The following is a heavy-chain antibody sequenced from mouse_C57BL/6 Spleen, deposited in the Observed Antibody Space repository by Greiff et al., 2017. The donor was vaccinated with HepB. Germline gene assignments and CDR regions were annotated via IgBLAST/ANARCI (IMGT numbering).Heavy chain of an antibody. Sequence: VQLQQSGPELVKPGASVKISCKASGYAFSSSWMNWVKQRPGKGLEWIGRIYPGDGDTNYNGKFKGKATLTADKSSSKAYMQLSSLTSEDSAVYFCARWDDYDEFAYWGQGTLVTVSA. CDR3: ARWDDYDEFAY. CDR2: IYPGDGDT. V-gene: IGHV1-82*01. J-gene: IGHJ3*01. D-gene: IGHD2-4*01. CDR1: GYAFSSSW.